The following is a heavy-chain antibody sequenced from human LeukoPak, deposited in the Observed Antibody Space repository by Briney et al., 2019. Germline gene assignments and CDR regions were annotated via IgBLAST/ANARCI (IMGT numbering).Heavy chain of an antibody. V-gene: IGHV4-34*01. CDR2: INHSGST. Sequence: SETLSLTCAVYGGSFSDYYWSWIRQPPGKGLEWIGEINHSGSTNFNPSLKSRVTISVDTSKNQFSLKLSSVTAADTAVYYCARDIGDWGQGTLVTVSS. CDR1: GGSFSDYY. J-gene: IGHJ4*02. D-gene: IGHD5-12*01. CDR3: ARDIGD.